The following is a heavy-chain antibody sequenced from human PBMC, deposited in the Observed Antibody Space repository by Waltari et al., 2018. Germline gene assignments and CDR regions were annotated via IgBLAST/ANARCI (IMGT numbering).Heavy chain of an antibody. CDR3: TRRPGSYWEDYFDY. V-gene: IGHV3-73*02. J-gene: IGHJ4*02. Sequence: EVQLVESGGGLVQPGGSLKLSCAASGFTFNGSAMHWVRQASGKGLEWVGRIRSKANSYATAYAASVKGRFTISRDDSKNTTYLQMNSLKTEDTAVYYCTRRPGSYWEDYFDYWGQGTLVTVSS. CDR2: IRSKANSYAT. D-gene: IGHD1-26*01. CDR1: GFTFNGSA.